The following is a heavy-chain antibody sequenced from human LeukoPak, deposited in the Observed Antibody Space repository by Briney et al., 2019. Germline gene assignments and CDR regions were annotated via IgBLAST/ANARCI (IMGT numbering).Heavy chain of an antibody. V-gene: IGHV3-30-3*01. CDR2: ISYDGSNK. J-gene: IGHJ4*02. Sequence: SGGSLRLSCAASGFTFSSYAMHWVRQAPGKGLEWVAVISYDGSNKYYADSVKGRFTISRDNSKNTLYLQMNSLRAEDTAVYYCATAPPDAPRKYYFDYWGQGTLVTVSS. D-gene: IGHD2-8*01. CDR3: ATAPPDAPRKYYFDY. CDR1: GFTFSSYA.